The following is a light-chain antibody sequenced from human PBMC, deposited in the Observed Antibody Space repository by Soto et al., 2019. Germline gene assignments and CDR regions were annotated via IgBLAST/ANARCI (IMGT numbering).Light chain of an antibody. V-gene: IGKV3-20*01. CDR1: QRVRSSY. CDR2: GAS. Sequence: EIVLTQSPGTLSLSPGERATLSCRASQRVRSSYLAGYQQKPGQAPRLLIDGASSRATGIPDRLSGRGSGTDFTLTISRLEPEEFAVYYCLPYGSSTLYTFGHGTKLEIK. J-gene: IGKJ2*01. CDR3: LPYGSSTLYT.